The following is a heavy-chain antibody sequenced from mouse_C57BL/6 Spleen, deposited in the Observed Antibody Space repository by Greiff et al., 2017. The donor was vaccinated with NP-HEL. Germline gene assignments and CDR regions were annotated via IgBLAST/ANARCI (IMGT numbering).Heavy chain of an antibody. D-gene: IGHD1-1*01. V-gene: IGHV14-3*01. CDR2: IDPANGNT. CDR1: GFNITNTY. J-gene: IGHJ4*01. Sequence: VQLKESVAELVRPGASVKLSCTASGFNITNTYMHWVKQRPEQGLEWIGRIDPANGNTKYAPKFQGKATITADTSSNTAYLQLSSLTSEDTAIYYCAVPPYGSSYNYAMDYWGQGTSVTVSS. CDR3: AVPPYGSSYNYAMDY.